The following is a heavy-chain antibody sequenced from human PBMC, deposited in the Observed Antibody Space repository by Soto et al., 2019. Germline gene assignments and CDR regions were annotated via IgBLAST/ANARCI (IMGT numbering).Heavy chain of an antibody. J-gene: IGHJ4*02. CDR2: ISYDGSNK. Sequence: QVQLVESGGGVVQPGRSLRLSCAASGFTFSSYGMHWVRQAPGKGLEWVAVISYDGSNKYYADSVKGRFTISRDNSKNPLYLQMNSLRAEDTAVYYCAKDRTGTTLAYWGQGPLVTVSS. V-gene: IGHV3-30*18. CDR1: GFTFSSYG. D-gene: IGHD1-7*01. CDR3: AKDRTGTTLAY.